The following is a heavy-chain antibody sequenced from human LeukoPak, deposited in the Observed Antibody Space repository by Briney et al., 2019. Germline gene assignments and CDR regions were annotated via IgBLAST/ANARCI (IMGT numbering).Heavy chain of an antibody. CDR1: GGSISSSSYY. CDR2: IYYSGST. D-gene: IGHD5-18*01. CDR3: ARDSIQLWTYYYYYYMDV. V-gene: IGHV4-39*07. J-gene: IGHJ6*03. Sequence: SETLSLTCTVSGGSISSSSYYWGWIRQPPGKGLEWIGSIYYSGSTYYNPSLKSRVTISVDTSKNQFSLKLSSVTAADTAVYYCARDSIQLWTYYYYYYMDVWGKGTTVTVSS.